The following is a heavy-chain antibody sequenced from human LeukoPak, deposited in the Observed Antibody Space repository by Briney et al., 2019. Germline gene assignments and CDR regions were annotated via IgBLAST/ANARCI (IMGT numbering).Heavy chain of an antibody. CDR3: AKDWGGATQGDDYFDY. CDR2: ISESGDST. CDR1: GFTFSNYA. Sequence: PGGSLRLSCAASGFTFSNYAVTWVRQAPGKGLEWVSGISESGDSTYYTDSVKGRFTISRDNLKNTLDLQMNSLRAEDTAVYYCAKDWGGATQGDDYFDYWGQGTLVTVSS. D-gene: IGHD1-26*01. J-gene: IGHJ4*02. V-gene: IGHV3-23*01.